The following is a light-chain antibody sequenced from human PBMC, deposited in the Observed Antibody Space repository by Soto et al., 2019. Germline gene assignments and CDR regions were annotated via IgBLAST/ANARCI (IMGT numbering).Light chain of an antibody. V-gene: IGKV1-5*01. Sequence: DIQMTQSPSTLSASVGDRVTITCRASQSVFSWLAWYQQKPGTAPKLLIYDASTLEAGVPSRFRGSGSGTELTLTIGGLQPDDFATYHCQQYSSLSWSFGQGTKVEVK. CDR1: QSVFSW. CDR2: DAS. CDR3: QQYSSLSWS. J-gene: IGKJ1*01.